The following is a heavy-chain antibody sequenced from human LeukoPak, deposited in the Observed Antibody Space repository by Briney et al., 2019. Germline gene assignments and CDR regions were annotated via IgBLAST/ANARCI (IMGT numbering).Heavy chain of an antibody. CDR3: ARGGHSGWYKGYNWFDP. J-gene: IGHJ5*02. V-gene: IGHV4-4*07. CDR1: GGSISSYY. Sequence: SETLSLTCTVSGGSISSYYWSWIRQPAGKGLEWLGRIYTSGSTNYNPSLKSRVTMSVDTSKNQFSLKLSSVTAADTAVYYCARGGHSGWYKGYNWFDPWGQGTLVTVSS. CDR2: IYTSGST. D-gene: IGHD6-19*01.